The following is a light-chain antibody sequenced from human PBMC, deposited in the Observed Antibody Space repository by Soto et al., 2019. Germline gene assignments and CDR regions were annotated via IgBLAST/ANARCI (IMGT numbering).Light chain of an antibody. V-gene: IGKV4-1*01. Sequence: DIVMTQSPDSLAVSLGERATINCKSSQSVLYSSNNKNYLAWYQQKPGQPPKLLIYWASTRESGVPDRFSGSGSGTDFTLTIRSLQAEDVAVYYCQQYYSTFWTFGQGTKVEIK. CDR3: QQYYSTFWT. CDR2: WAS. J-gene: IGKJ1*01. CDR1: QSVLYSSNNKNY.